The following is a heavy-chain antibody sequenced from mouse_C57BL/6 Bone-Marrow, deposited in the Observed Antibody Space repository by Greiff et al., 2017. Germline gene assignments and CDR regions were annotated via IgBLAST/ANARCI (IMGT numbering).Heavy chain of an antibody. CDR1: GYAFSSSW. V-gene: IGHV1-82*01. CDR3: ARLSYGYDVGFAY. D-gene: IGHD2-2*01. J-gene: IGHJ3*01. Sequence: QVQLQQSGPELVKPGASVKISCKASGYAFSSSWMNWVKQRPGKGLEWIGRIYPGDGDTNYNGKFKGKATLTADKSSSTAYMQLSSLTSEDSAVYFCARLSYGYDVGFAYWGQGTLVTVSA. CDR2: IYPGDGDT.